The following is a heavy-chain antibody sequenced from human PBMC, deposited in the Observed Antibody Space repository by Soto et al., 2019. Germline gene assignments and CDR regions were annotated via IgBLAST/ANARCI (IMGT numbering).Heavy chain of an antibody. Sequence: QVQLVQSGAEVKKPGSSVKVSCKASGGTFSSYAISWVRQAPGQGLEWMGGSIPIFGTANYAQKFQGRVTITADESTSTADMELRSLRSEDTAVYYCARGGSGREKDYYGMDVWGQGTPVTVSS. J-gene: IGHJ6*02. V-gene: IGHV1-69*01. CDR3: ARGGSGREKDYYGMDV. D-gene: IGHD3-10*01. CDR2: SIPIFGTA. CDR1: GGTFSSYA.